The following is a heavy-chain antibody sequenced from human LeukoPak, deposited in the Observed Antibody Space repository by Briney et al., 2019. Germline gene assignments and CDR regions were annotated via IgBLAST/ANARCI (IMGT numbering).Heavy chain of an antibody. CDR3: VRQPPGVYDTTQNWFDP. D-gene: IGHD3-22*01. CDR1: GYSFTNYW. Sequence: GESLKISCKDSGYSFTNYWIGWVRQVPGKGLEWMGRIAPSDSYTNYNPSFEGHVTMSVEKSITTVYLQWSSLKASDTAMYYCVRQPPGVYDTTQNWFDPWGQGTLVTVSS. CDR2: IAPSDSYT. J-gene: IGHJ5*02. V-gene: IGHV5-10-1*01.